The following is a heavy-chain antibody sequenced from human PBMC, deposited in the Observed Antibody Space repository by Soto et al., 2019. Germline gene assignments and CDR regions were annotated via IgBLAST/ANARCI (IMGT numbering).Heavy chain of an antibody. J-gene: IGHJ3*02. CDR3: ARDDGLSSTNVKAFDI. CDR1: GFTFSRYY. Sequence: AGGSLRLSCAASGFTFSRYYMNWVRQAPGKGLEWVSSISTTSTYTHYADSLKGRFTISRDNAKKLLYLQMDSLRAEDTAVYYCARDDGLSSTNVKAFDIWGQGTKVTFS. D-gene: IGHD2-2*01. CDR2: ISTTSTYT. V-gene: IGHV3-21*01.